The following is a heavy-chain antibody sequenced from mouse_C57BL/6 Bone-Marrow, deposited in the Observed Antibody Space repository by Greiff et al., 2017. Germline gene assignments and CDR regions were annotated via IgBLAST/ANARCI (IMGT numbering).Heavy chain of an antibody. CDR2: IYPGDGDT. D-gene: IGHD1-1*01. V-gene: IGHV1-82*01. Sequence: VQLQQSGPELVKPGASVKISCKASGYAFSSSWMNWVKQRPGKGLEWIGLIYPGDGDTNYNGKFKGKATLTADKSSSTAYMQLSSLTSEDSAVYFCARAVPLGTGVASGDYWGQGTTLTVSS. CDR1: GYAFSSSW. J-gene: IGHJ2*01. CDR3: ARAVPLGTGVASGDY.